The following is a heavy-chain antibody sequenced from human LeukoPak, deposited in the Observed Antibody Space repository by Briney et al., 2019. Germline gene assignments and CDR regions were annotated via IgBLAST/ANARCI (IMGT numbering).Heavy chain of an antibody. V-gene: IGHV3-7*03. CDR1: GFTLSNFW. J-gene: IGHJ6*02. D-gene: IGHD6-13*01. CDR3: ARDGSPAAHWAYYYGMDV. Sequence: QTGGSLRLSCATSGFTLSNFWMSWVRQAPGKGLEWVADINQDGSQKYYRDSVKGRFTISRDNAKNSLYLEMNSLSAEDTAVYYCARDGSPAAHWAYYYGMDVWGQGTTVTVSS. CDR2: INQDGSQK.